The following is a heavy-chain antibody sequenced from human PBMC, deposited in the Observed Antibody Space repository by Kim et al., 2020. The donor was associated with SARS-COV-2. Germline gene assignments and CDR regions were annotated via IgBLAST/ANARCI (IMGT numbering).Heavy chain of an antibody. Sequence: YYTPSLTSRVSISQDTSKTQFSRKLSSVTAADTAVYYCARSGVLWNPKLWGQGTLVTVSS. J-gene: IGHJ4*02. CDR3: ARSGVLWNPKL. D-gene: IGHD1-1*01. V-gene: IGHV4-39*01.